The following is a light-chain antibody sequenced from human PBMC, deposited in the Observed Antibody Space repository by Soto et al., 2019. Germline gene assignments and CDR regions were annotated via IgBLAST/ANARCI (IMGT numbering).Light chain of an antibody. CDR1: QGVRSY. CDR2: AAS. J-gene: IGKJ5*01. Sequence: DIQLTQSPSFLSASVGDRVTITCRASQGVRSYLAWYQQKPGKAPELLIYAASTLQSGVPSRFSGSGSGTEFTLTVSSLQPEDIATYYCLQLNSYPRTFCQGKRLEV. V-gene: IGKV1-9*01. CDR3: LQLNSYPRT.